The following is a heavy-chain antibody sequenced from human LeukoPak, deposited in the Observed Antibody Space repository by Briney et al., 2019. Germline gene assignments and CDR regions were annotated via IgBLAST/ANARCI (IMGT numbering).Heavy chain of an antibody. V-gene: IGHV1-2*02. CDR1: RYTFTGYY. J-gene: IGHJ5*02. D-gene: IGHD3-10*01. Sequence: ASVTVSCKASRYTFTGYYMHWVRQAPGQGLEWLGWINPNTGGTNDAQTFQGRVLMTRDTSISTAYMELSRLRSDVTAVYYCARERITMVRGVLPPSWFDPWGGRTLVTVSS. CDR2: INPNTGGT. CDR3: ARERITMVRGVLPPSWFDP.